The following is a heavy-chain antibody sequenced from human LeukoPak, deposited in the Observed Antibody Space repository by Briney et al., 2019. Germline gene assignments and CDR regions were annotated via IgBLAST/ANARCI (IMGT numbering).Heavy chain of an antibody. J-gene: IGHJ4*02. D-gene: IGHD2-2*01. CDR1: GFTFSSYA. CDR2: ISGSDGST. CDR3: AKVETSGGANCYALDY. Sequence: GGSLRLSCAASGFTFSSYAMSWVRQAPDKGLEWVSAISGSDGSTYYADSVKGRFTISRDDSQNTLYLQMNSLSAEDTAVYYCAKVETSGGANCYALDYWGQGTLVTVSS. V-gene: IGHV3-23*01.